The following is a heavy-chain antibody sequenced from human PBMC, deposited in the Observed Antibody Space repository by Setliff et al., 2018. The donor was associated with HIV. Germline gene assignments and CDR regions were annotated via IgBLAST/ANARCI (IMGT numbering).Heavy chain of an antibody. Sequence: SETLSLTCSVSGGSINSGGYYWSWIRQHPGKGLEWIGYIYHSGTTYYNPSLKSRGTISLDMSKNQFSLKLTSVTAADTAVYYCARVIGWNDASDCWGQGTVVTVSS. D-gene: IGHD1-1*01. CDR3: ARVIGWNDASDC. V-gene: IGHV4-31*03. CDR1: GGSINSGGYY. J-gene: IGHJ4*02. CDR2: IYHSGTT.